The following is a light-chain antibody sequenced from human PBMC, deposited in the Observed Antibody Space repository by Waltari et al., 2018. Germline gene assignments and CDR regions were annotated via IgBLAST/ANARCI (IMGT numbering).Light chain of an antibody. Sequence: DIVMTQCPDSLAVSLGERATINVKSSQSVLSSSNNKNDLGWYQQNPRQPPKLLISWASTRESGVPDRFSSSGSGTDFTLTINSLQAEDVAVYYCQQCYSSPYTFGQGTKLEIK. CDR1: QSVLSSSNNKND. CDR2: WAS. CDR3: QQCYSSPYT. J-gene: IGKJ2*01. V-gene: IGKV4-1*01.